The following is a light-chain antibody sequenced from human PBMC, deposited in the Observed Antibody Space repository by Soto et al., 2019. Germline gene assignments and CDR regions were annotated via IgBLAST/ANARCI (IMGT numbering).Light chain of an antibody. CDR1: SGYSTYA. CDR3: QSLGTGIQV. Sequence: QSVLTQSPSASASLGASVKLTCTLSSGYSTYAIAWHQQQSEKGPRFLMKINYDGTHSKGDGFFDRFSGSSSGAERHLTISSLQSEDEADYYCQSLGTGIQVFDGGTKLTVL. V-gene: IGLV4-69*01. J-gene: IGLJ3*02. CDR2: INYDGTH.